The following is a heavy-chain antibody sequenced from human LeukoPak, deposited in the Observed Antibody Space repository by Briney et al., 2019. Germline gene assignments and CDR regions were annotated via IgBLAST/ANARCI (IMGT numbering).Heavy chain of an antibody. CDR2: INHSGST. J-gene: IGHJ4*02. D-gene: IGHD6-13*01. CDR1: GGSFSDYF. CDR3: ARHLRSSSWGGGVDY. V-gene: IGHV4-34*01. Sequence: SETLSLTCAVYGGSFSDYFWSWIRQPPGRGLEWIGEINHSGSTNYNPSLKGRVTISVDTSKPQFSLKLSSVPAGDTAVYFCARHLRSSSWGGGVDYWGQGTLVTVSS.